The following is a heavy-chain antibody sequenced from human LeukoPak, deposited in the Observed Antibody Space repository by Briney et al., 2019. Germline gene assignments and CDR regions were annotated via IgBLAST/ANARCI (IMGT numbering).Heavy chain of an antibody. D-gene: IGHD5-18*01. CDR1: GGTFSSYA. CDR2: IIPILGIA. Sequence: GASVKVSCKASGGTFSSYAISWVRQAPGQGLEWMGRIIPILGIANYAQKFQGRVTITADKSTSTAYMELSSLRSEDTAVYYCARDSSGYSYGYGFDYWGQGTLVTVSS. V-gene: IGHV1-69*04. CDR3: ARDSSGYSYGYGFDY. J-gene: IGHJ4*02.